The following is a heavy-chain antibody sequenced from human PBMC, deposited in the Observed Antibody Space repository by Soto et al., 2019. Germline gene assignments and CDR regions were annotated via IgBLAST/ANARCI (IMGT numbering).Heavy chain of an antibody. CDR3: ASATDFWSGWFDP. J-gene: IGHJ5*02. D-gene: IGHD3-3*01. CDR1: GGTFSSYA. V-gene: IGHV1-69*12. Sequence: QVQLVQSGAEVKKPGSSVKVSCKASGGTFSSYAISWVRQAPGQGLEWMGGIIPIFGTANYAQKFQGRVTITADESTSKAYMELRSLRCEDTAVYFCASATDFWSGWFDPWGQGTLVTVSS. CDR2: IIPIFGTA.